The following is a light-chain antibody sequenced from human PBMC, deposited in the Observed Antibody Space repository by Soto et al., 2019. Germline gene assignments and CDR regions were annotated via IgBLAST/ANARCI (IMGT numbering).Light chain of an antibody. J-gene: IGKJ4*01. CDR2: EAS. V-gene: IGKV3-11*01. CDR1: QSVSSF. CDR3: QARGQWTKLN. Sequence: FFLTHSRSTLSLSPGEGGTLCCRASQSVSSFLAWYQQRPGQAPRLLIYEASNRATGIPARFSGSGSGTDFTITISSIAHEAFGVYSCQARGQWTKLNFGGGT.